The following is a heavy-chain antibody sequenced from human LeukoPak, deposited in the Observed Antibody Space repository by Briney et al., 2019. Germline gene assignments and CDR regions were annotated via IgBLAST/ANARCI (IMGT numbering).Heavy chain of an antibody. Sequence: GGSLRLSCAASGYTFSTSDMHWVRQASGKGLEWVSSIASAGDTYYVASVKGRFTISRENAKNSLYLQMNSLRAGDTAVYYCVRGGVIGFDYWGQGTLVTVSS. D-gene: IGHD2-21*01. V-gene: IGHV3-13*01. J-gene: IGHJ4*02. CDR2: IASAGDT. CDR1: GYTFSTSD. CDR3: VRGGVIGFDY.